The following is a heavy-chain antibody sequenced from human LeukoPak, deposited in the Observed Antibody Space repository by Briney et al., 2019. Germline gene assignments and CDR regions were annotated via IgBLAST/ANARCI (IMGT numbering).Heavy chain of an antibody. V-gene: IGHV3-23*01. D-gene: IGHD1-26*01. CDR2: ISGSGGST. CDR3: AKGSFHSVGAGGSDAFDI. J-gene: IGHJ3*02. Sequence: PGGSLRLSCAASGFTFSSHAMSWVRQAPGKGLEWVSAISGSGGSTYYADSVKGRFTISRDNSKNTLYLQMNSLRAEDTAVYYCAKGSFHSVGAGGSDAFDIWGQGTMVTVSS. CDR1: GFTFSSHA.